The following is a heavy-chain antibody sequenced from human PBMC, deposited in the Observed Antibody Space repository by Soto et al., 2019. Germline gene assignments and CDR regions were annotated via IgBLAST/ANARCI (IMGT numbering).Heavy chain of an antibody. Sequence: SVKVSCKASGGTFSSYAISWVRQAPLQGLEWRGGIIAIFGTANYAQKFQGRVTTTADESTSTAYMQMSSLRSDDKAVYYCARDPRDGVEMATIPFDYWGQGTLVTVSS. V-gene: IGHV1-69*13. CDR3: ARDPRDGVEMATIPFDY. CDR1: GGTFSSYA. CDR2: IIAIFGTA. J-gene: IGHJ4*02. D-gene: IGHD5-12*01.